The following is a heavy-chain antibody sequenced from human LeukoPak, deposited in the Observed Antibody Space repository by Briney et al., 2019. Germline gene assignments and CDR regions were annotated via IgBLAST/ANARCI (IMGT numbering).Heavy chain of an antibody. CDR3: ARWGVARDYFDY. D-gene: IGHD3-16*01. CDR1: VGSISSYY. V-gene: IGHV4-59*01. CDR2: IYYSGST. J-gene: IGHJ4*02. Sequence: PSETLSLTCTVSVGSISSYYWSCIRQPPGKGLEGMGDIYYSGSTNDNPSLKSRVTISVDTSKNQFSLKLSSVTAADTAVYYCARWGVARDYFDYWGQGTLVTVSS.